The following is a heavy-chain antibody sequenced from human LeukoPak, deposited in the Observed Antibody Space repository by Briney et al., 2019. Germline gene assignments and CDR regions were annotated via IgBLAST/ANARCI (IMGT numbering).Heavy chain of an antibody. J-gene: IGHJ4*02. CDR1: GFTFDDYG. CDR3: ARDPGWELRKSYFDY. CDR2: INWNGGST. D-gene: IGHD1-26*01. V-gene: IGHV3-20*04. Sequence: GGSLRLSCAASGFTFDDYGMSWVRQAPGKGLEWVSGINWNGGSTGYADSVKGRFTISRDNAKNSLYLQMNSLRAEDTALYYCARDPGWELRKSYFDYWGQGTLVTVSS.